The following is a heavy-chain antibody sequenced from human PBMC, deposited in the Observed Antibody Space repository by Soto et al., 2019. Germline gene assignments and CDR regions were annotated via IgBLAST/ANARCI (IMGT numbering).Heavy chain of an antibody. D-gene: IGHD3-10*01. CDR3: AKDYFGETAFYYYYGMDV. CDR2: ISYDGSNK. Sequence: QVQLVESGGGVVQPGRSLRLSCAASGFTFSSYGMHWVRQAPGKGLEWVAVISYDGSNKYYADSVKGRFTISRDNSKNTLYLQMNSLRAEDTAVYYCAKDYFGETAFYYYYGMDVWGQGTTVTVSS. V-gene: IGHV3-30*18. CDR1: GFTFSSYG. J-gene: IGHJ6*02.